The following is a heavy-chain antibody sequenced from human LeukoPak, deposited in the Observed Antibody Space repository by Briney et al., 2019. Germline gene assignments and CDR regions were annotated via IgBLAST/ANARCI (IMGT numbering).Heavy chain of an antibody. CDR2: ISGSGAST. CDR3: AKAKGNTWYDY. J-gene: IGHJ4*02. Sequence: GGSLRLSCAASGFTFSSYAMTWVRQAPGKGLEWVSAISGSGASTFYADSVKGRFTISRDNSKNTLSLQMSSLRAEDTAVYFCAKAKGNTWYDYWGQGTLVTVSS. D-gene: IGHD6-13*01. CDR1: GFTFSSYA. V-gene: IGHV3-23*01.